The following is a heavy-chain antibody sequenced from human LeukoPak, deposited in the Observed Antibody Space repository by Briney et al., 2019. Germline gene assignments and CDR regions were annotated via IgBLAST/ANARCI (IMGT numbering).Heavy chain of an antibody. D-gene: IGHD2-2*03. V-gene: IGHV1-18*04. CDR1: GYTFSRDG. J-gene: IGHJ5*02. Sequence: ASVKVSCKASGYTFSRDGISWVRQAPGQGLEWMGWISTYNGNTNYAQKLQGRVTMTTDTSTSTAYMELRSLTSDDTAVYCCARDLGYCGTDGCHRNWFDPWGQGTLVTVSS. CDR2: ISTYNGNT. CDR3: ARDLGYCGTDGCHRNWFDP.